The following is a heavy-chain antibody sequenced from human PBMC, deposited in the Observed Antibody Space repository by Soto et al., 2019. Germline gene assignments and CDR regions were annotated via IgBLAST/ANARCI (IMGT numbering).Heavy chain of an antibody. CDR3: ARELTDDHGGYGGRPGYYYWGIDV. Sequence: QVQLVESGGGVVQPGRSLRLSCAASGFTFSSYAMHWVRQAPGKGLEWVAVISYDGSNKYYADSVKGRFTIFREYSKKTLYLPMNSLRAEDTAVYDCARELTDDHGGYGGRPGYYYWGIDVWGQGTTVTVSS. V-gene: IGHV3-30-3*01. CDR2: ISYDGSNK. D-gene: IGHD4-17*01. J-gene: IGHJ6*02. CDR1: GFTFSSYA.